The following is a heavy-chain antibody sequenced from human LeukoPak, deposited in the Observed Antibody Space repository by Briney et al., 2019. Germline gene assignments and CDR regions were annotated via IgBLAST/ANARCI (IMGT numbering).Heavy chain of an antibody. CDR2: IYYSGIT. D-gene: IGHD3-22*01. J-gene: IGHJ4*02. CDR1: GGSISSGGDY. CDR3: ARSPGYYDSSEGLPFDY. Sequence: PSQTLSLTCTVSGGSISSGGDYWSWIRQHPGNGLECIGYIYYSGITYYNPSLKSRVTISVDTSKNQFSLKLSSVTAADTAVYYCARSPGYYDSSEGLPFDYWGQGTLVTVSS. V-gene: IGHV4-31*03.